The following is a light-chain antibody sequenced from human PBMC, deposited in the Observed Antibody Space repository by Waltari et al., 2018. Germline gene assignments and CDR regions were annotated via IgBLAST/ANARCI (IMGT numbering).Light chain of an antibody. CDR1: QSVSRS. CDR2: GAS. Sequence: EIVLTQSPGTLSLSPGERATLSCRASQSVSRSFAGYQQKPGQAPRLLIYGASSRATGVPDRFSGSGSGTDFSLTISRLEPEDFAVYYCQHYVRLPVSFGQGTKVEIK. J-gene: IGKJ1*01. V-gene: IGKV3-20*01. CDR3: QHYVRLPVS.